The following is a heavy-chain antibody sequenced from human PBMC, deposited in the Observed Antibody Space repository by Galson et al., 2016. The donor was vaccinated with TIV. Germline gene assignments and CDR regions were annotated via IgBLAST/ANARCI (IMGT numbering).Heavy chain of an antibody. V-gene: IGHV3-7*01. D-gene: IGHD2-2*01. J-gene: IGHJ4*02. CDR3: ARDHSYQSFDY. CDR2: IKEGGSTI. Sequence: SLRLSCAVSGFTFNNYWMSWVRQAPGKGLEWVASIKEGGSTIYYVDSVEGRFTISRDNAKNSLYLQMNSLRAEDTAMYYCARDHSYQSFDYWGQGTLVTVSS. CDR1: GFTFNNYW.